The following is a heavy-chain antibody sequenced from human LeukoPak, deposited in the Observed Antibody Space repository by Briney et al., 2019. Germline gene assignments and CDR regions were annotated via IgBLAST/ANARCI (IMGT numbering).Heavy chain of an antibody. V-gene: IGHV4-38-2*02. CDR1: GYSISSGYY. Sequence: PSETLPLTCAVSGYSISSGYYWGWIRQPPGKGLEWIGSIYHSGSTHYNPPLKSRVTISVDTSKNQFSLKLTSVTAADTAVYYCARDPYCSGGSCYPFDYWGQGTLVTVSS. D-gene: IGHD2-15*01. CDR3: ARDPYCSGGSCYPFDY. J-gene: IGHJ4*02. CDR2: IYHSGST.